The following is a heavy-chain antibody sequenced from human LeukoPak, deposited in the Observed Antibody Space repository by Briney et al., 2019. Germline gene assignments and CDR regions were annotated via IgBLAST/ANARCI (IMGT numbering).Heavy chain of an antibody. CDR3: AKEGYGSGSYGWLDP. D-gene: IGHD3-10*01. Sequence: PSETLSLNCTVSVDSITISYWSWVPQTPAQVREGIGHIYYSGDVNYNPSLKSRITISLVPSLSQFSLKLTSLTASDPAVYYCAKEGYGSGSYGWLDPWGQGTLVTVSS. CDR1: VDSITISY. CDR2: IYYSGDV. J-gene: IGHJ5*02. V-gene: IGHV4-59*01.